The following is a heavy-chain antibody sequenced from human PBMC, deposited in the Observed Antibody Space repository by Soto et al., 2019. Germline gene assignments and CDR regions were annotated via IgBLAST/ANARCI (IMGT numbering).Heavy chain of an antibody. CDR1: GGSISAYY. CDR3: ARGLDPAKTGY. Sequence: QVQLQESGPGLVKPSETLSLTCAVYGGSISAYYWSWIRQPPGKGLEWIGEVSLGEGTNYNPSLKSRVTISIDTSKNQFSLRLTSVTAADTALSFCARGLDPAKTGYWGQGTLVTVSS. J-gene: IGHJ4*02. CDR2: VSLGEGT. D-gene: IGHD5-18*01. V-gene: IGHV4-34*01.